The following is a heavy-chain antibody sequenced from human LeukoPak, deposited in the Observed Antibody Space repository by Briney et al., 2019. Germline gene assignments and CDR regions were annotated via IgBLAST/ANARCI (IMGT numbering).Heavy chain of an antibody. D-gene: IGHD3-3*01. Sequence: SETLSLTCTVSGGSISSGGYYWSWIRQPPGKGLEWIGYIYHSGSTYYNPSLKSRVTISVDRSKNQFSLKLSSVTAADTAVYYCARGSGDFWSGSPGNRRLDIWGQGTMVTVSS. CDR1: GGSISSGGYY. J-gene: IGHJ3*02. CDR3: ARGSGDFWSGSPGNRRLDI. V-gene: IGHV4-30-2*01. CDR2: IYHSGST.